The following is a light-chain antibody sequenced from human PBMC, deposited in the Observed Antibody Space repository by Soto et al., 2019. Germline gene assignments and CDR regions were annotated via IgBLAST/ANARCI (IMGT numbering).Light chain of an antibody. CDR2: GNS. V-gene: IGLV1-40*01. CDR3: QSYDSSLSGPYV. Sequence: QSVLTQPPSVSGAPGQRVTISRTGSSSNIGAGYDVHWYQQLPGTAPKLLIYGNSNRPSGVPDRFSGSKSGTSASLAITGLQAEDEADYYCQSYDSSLSGPYVFGTGTKVTVL. CDR1: SSNIGAGYD. J-gene: IGLJ1*01.